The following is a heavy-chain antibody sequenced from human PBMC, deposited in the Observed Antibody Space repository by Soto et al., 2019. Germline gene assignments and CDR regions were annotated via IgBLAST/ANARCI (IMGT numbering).Heavy chain of an antibody. Sequence: SETLSLTCTVSGGSISSYYWSWIRQPPGKGLEWIGYIYYSGSTNYNPSLKSRVTISVDTSKNQFSLKLSSVTAADTAVYYCARGPYYYDSSGYSQYSYYLDYWGQGTLVTVS. CDR2: IYYSGST. V-gene: IGHV4-59*01. CDR1: GGSISSYY. J-gene: IGHJ4*02. D-gene: IGHD3-22*01. CDR3: ARGPYYYDSSGYSQYSYYLDY.